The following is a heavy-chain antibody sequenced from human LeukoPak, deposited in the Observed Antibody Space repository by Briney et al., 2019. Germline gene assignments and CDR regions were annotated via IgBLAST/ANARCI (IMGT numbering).Heavy chain of an antibody. CDR3: ARDEYDILTGYYSAFDY. CDR1: GGSISSSSYY. V-gene: IGHV4-39*07. Sequence: SETLSLTCTVSGGSISSSSYYWGWIRQPPGKGLEWIGSIYYSGSTYYNPSLKSRVTISVDTSKNQFSLKLSSVTAADTAVYYCARDEYDILTGYYSAFDYWGQGTLVTVSS. CDR2: IYYSGST. D-gene: IGHD3-9*01. J-gene: IGHJ4*02.